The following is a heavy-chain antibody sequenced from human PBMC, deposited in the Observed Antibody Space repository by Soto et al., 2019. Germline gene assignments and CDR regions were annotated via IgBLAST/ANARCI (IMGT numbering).Heavy chain of an antibody. V-gene: IGHV1-8*01. Sequence: ASVKVSCKASGYTFTSYDINWVRQATGQGLEWMGWMNPNSGNTGYAQEFQGRVTMTRNTSISTAYMELSSLRSEDTAVYYCARGRGYSGSWYGLGWFAPWRQGTLVTVSS. J-gene: IGHJ5*02. D-gene: IGHD6-13*01. CDR3: ARGRGYSGSWYGLGWFAP. CDR2: MNPNSGNT. CDR1: GYTFTSYD.